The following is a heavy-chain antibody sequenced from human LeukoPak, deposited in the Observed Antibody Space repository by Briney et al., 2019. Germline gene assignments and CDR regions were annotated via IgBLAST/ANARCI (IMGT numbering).Heavy chain of an antibody. Sequence: XMSKLYNHYAVSVKNRIHINPDTSKNQFSLQLNSVTPEDTAVYYCARANSSGLRVRGFYDYWGQGTLVTVSS. J-gene: IGHJ4*02. CDR2: XMSKLYN. V-gene: IGHV6-1*01. D-gene: IGHD6-19*01. CDR3: ARANSSGLRVRGFYDY.